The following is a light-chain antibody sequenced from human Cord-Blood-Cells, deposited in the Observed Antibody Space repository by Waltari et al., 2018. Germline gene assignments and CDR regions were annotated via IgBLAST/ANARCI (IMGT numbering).Light chain of an antibody. CDR3: NSRDSSGNHYV. V-gene: IGLV3-19*01. CDR2: GKN. CDR1: SLRSYY. J-gene: IGLJ1*01. Sequence: SSELTQDPAVSVALGQTLRITCQGDSLRSYYASLYQKKQGQAPVLVLYGKNNRPTGIPDRFSGSSSGNTASFTITVAQAEYEADYYCNSRDSSGNHYVFGSGTKVTVL.